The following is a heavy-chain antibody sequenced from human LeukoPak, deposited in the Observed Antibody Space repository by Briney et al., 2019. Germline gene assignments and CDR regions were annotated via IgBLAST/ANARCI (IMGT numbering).Heavy chain of an antibody. J-gene: IGHJ4*02. CDR2: IGGGGVQT. CDR1: GFTFGEDA. Sequence: GGSLRLSCGAFGFTFGEDAMNWGRHAPGRGLDGVSSIGGGGVQTYYADSVKGRFTISRDNTKNMLYLQMNNLTTEDTALYYCARDVAGYDRPIDYWGQGTPVTVSS. D-gene: IGHD2-15*01. CDR3: ARDVAGYDRPIDY. V-gene: IGHV3-23*01.